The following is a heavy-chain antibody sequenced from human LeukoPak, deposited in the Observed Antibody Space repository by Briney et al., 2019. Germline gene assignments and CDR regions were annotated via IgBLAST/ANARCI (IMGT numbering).Heavy chain of an antibody. Sequence: ASVKVSCKASGGTFSSYGISWVRQAPGQGLEWMGWISAYNGNTNYAQKLQGSVTMATDTSTSTAYMELRSLRSDDTAVYYCARGYSSGWYWFDPWGQGTLVTVSS. CDR2: ISAYNGNT. D-gene: IGHD6-19*01. V-gene: IGHV1-18*01. CDR1: GGTFSSYG. J-gene: IGHJ5*02. CDR3: ARGYSSGWYWFDP.